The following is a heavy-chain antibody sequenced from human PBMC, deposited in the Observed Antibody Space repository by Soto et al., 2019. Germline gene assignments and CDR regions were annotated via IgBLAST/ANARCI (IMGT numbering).Heavy chain of an antibody. CDR2: IYYSGTT. Sequence: PSETLSLTCSVSGGSVNSDTYYWGWIRQPPGKGLEYIGTIYYSGTTYYNPPLKSRVTTSLDSSENQFSLKLTSVTAADTAVYHCVRQEGYWGTIGYWGQGTRVTVSS. D-gene: IGHD2-15*01. CDR1: GGSVNSDTYY. J-gene: IGHJ4*02. V-gene: IGHV4-39*01. CDR3: VRQEGYWGTIGY.